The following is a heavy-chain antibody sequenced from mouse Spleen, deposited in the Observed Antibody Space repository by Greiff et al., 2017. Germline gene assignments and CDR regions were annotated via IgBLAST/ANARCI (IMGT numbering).Heavy chain of an antibody. Sequence: DVKLQESGAELVRPGASVKLSCTASGFNIKDDYMHWVKQRPEQGLEWIGWIDPENGDTEYASKFQGKATITADTSSNTAYLQLSSLTSEDTAVYYCTKPPYGSSFDYWGQGTTLTVSS. V-gene: IGHV14-4*01. J-gene: IGHJ2*01. CDR3: TKPPYGSSFDY. CDR2: IDPENGDT. CDR1: GFNIKDDY. D-gene: IGHD1-1*01.